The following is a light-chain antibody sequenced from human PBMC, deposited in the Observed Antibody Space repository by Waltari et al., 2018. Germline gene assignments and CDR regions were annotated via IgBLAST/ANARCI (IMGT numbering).Light chain of an antibody. CDR3: QSYDSTLNVVV. Sequence: QSVLTQPPSVSGAPGQWVTISCTGSSSNIGTGYEVHWYQHLPGTAPKLLIYGNTNRPSGVPDRFSGSKSGTSGSLAITGLQAEDEADYFCQSYDSTLNVVVFGGGTKLTVL. V-gene: IGLV1-40*01. J-gene: IGLJ2*01. CDR2: GNT. CDR1: SSNIGTGYE.